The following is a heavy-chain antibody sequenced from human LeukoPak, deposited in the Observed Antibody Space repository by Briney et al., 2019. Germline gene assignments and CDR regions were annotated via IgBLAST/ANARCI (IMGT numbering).Heavy chain of an antibody. V-gene: IGHV4-34*01. J-gene: IGHJ4*02. CDR3: ARGPQGITFGGVIVMFDY. D-gene: IGHD3-16*02. CDR2: INHRGRT. Sequence: SETLSLTCAVYGGSFSGYYWSWIRQPPGKGLEWIGEINHRGRTKYNPSLKSRVTVSVDTSKNQFSLKLSSVTAADTAVYYCARGPQGITFGGVIVMFDYWGQGTLVTVSS. CDR1: GGSFSGYY.